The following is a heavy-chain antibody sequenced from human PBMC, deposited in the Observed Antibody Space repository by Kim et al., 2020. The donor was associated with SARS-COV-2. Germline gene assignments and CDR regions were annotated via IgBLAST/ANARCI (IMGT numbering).Heavy chain of an antibody. CDR3: AKGLRTVTSYGMDV. D-gene: IGHD4-17*01. CDR2: ISWNSGSI. Sequence: GGSLRLSCAASGFSFDDYAMHWVRQVPGKGLEWVSGISWNSGSIAYADSVKGRFTVSRDNAKNSLYLQMDSLRPEDTAFYYCAKGLRTVTSYGMDVWGQGTTVTVSS. CDR1: GFSFDDYA. J-gene: IGHJ6*02. V-gene: IGHV3-9*01.